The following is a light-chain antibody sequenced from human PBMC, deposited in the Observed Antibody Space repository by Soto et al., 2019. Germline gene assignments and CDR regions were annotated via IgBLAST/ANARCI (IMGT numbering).Light chain of an antibody. CDR3: QQYDVYPPWM. CDR1: QSVSNDY. CDR2: GVS. J-gene: IGKJ1*01. V-gene: IGKV3-20*01. Sequence: EMVFTQSPGTLSLSPGDRATLSCRASQSVSNDYVAWVQQKPGQTPRLLIYGVSSRAAGVPGRFSGSGSGTDFTLTISSLQPDDSAVYYCQQYDVYPPWMFGQGTKVEIK.